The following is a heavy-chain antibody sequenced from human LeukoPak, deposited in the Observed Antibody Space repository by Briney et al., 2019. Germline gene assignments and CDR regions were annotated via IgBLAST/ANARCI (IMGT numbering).Heavy chain of an antibody. J-gene: IGHJ4*02. CDR2: ITSSGTYI. CDR1: GFTFNNYN. V-gene: IGHV3-21*01. D-gene: IGHD3-22*01. CDR3: ARVLHKRNYDSSTYYGY. Sequence: GGSLRLSCAASGFTFNNYNMNWVRQAPGKALEWVSSITSSGTYIFYADSVKGRFTISRDNAKNSLYLQMNSLGPEDTAVYYCARVLHKRNYDSSTYYGYWGQGTLVTVSS.